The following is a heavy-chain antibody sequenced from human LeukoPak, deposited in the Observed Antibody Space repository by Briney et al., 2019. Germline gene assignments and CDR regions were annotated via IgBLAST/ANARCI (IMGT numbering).Heavy chain of an antibody. CDR2: LDPEDGET. CDR1: GYTLTELS. Sequence: ASVKVSCKVSGYTLTELSMHWVRQAPGKGLEWMGGLDPEDGETIYAQKFQGRVTMTGDTSTDTAYMELSSLRSEDTAVYYCARVILRGYYFDYWGQGTLITVSS. D-gene: IGHD3-16*02. J-gene: IGHJ4*02. V-gene: IGHV1-24*01. CDR3: ARVILRGYYFDY.